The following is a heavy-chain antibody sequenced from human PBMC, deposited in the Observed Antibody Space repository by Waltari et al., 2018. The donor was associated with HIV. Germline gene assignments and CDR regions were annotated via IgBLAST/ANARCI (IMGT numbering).Heavy chain of an antibody. CDR2: FDPEDGET. V-gene: IGHV1-24*01. D-gene: IGHD3-22*01. J-gene: IGHJ3*02. Sequence: QVQLVQSGAEVKKPGASVKVSCKVSGYTLTELSMHWVRQAPGKGLEWMGGFDPEDGETIYAQKFQGRVTMTEDTSTDTAYMELSSLRSEDTAVYYCATDPAPYYYDRPTIQRRAFDIWGQGTMVTVSS. CDR1: GYTLTELS. CDR3: ATDPAPYYYDRPTIQRRAFDI.